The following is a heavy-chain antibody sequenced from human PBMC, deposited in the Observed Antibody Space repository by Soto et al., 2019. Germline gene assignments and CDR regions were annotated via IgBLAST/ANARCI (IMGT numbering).Heavy chain of an antibody. V-gene: IGHV1-8*01. CDR1: GYTFTSYD. CDR2: MNPNSGNT. CDR3: ERMREGFWISVSNNGFDH. Sequence: QVQLVQSGAEVKKPGASVKVSCKASGYTFTSYDINWVRQATGQGLEWRGWMNPNSGNTVYAQKFQGRVTMTRNTSISTAYMELSSLRSEDTAVYYCERMREGFWISVSNNGFDHWGQGTLVTVSS. J-gene: IGHJ5*02. D-gene: IGHD3-3*01.